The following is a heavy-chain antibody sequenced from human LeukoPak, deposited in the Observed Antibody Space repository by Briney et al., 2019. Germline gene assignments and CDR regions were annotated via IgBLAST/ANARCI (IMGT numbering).Heavy chain of an antibody. CDR3: AKWAGGYSGSPSGLCDY. CDR1: GFTFSGSA. D-gene: IGHD1-26*01. Sequence: PGGSLKLSCAASGFTFSGSAMHWVRQASGKGLEWVGRIRSKANSYATAYAASVKGRFTISRDNSKNTLYLQMNSLRAEDTAVYYCAKWAGGYSGSPSGLCDYWGQGTLVTVSS. CDR2: IRSKANSYAT. J-gene: IGHJ4*02. V-gene: IGHV3-73*01.